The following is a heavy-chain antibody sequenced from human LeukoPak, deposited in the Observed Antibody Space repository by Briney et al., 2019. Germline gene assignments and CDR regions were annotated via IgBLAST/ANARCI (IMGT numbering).Heavy chain of an antibody. Sequence: GGSLRLSCTASGFTFSSYEMNWVRQAPGKGLEWISYIRKSGGPIYYADSVQGRFTISRENAKNSLYLQMNSLRAEDTAIYYCARVARDYYLWSDPIETFYFDSWGQGTLVTVSS. CDR3: ARVARDYYLWSDPIETFYFDS. D-gene: IGHD3-3*01. CDR2: IRKSGGPI. V-gene: IGHV3-48*03. J-gene: IGHJ4*02. CDR1: GFTFSSYE.